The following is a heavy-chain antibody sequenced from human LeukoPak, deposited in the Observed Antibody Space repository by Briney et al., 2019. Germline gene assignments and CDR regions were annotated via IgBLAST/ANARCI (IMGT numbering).Heavy chain of an antibody. CDR3: AMWGDYDILTGYYDSDY. D-gene: IGHD3-9*01. V-gene: IGHV3-23*01. CDR2: IVGSASNT. CDR1: GFTFSNYA. Sequence: GGSLRLSCAASGFTFSNYAMSWVRQAPGKGLEWGSAIVGSASNTYYADSVKGRFTISRDNPKNTLYLQMNSLRADDTAVYYCAMWGDYDILTGYYDSDYWGQGTLVTVSS. J-gene: IGHJ4*02.